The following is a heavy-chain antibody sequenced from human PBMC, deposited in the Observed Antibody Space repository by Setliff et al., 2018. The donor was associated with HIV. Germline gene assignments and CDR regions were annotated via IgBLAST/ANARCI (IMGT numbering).Heavy chain of an antibody. D-gene: IGHD3-10*01. CDR3: ARLLRGGGDYFDY. CDR2: ISGLGGNTI. V-gene: IGHV3-48*04. J-gene: IGHJ4*02. Sequence: PGESLKISCATSGFTFDSYSIIWVRQAPGKGLEWVSYISGLGGNTIYYADSVKGRFTISRDNAKNSLFLQMNSLRAEDTAIYYCARLLRGGGDYFDYWGQGTLVTVSS. CDR1: GFTFDSYS.